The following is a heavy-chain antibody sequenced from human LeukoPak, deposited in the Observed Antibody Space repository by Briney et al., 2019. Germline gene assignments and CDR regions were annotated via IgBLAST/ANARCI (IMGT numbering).Heavy chain of an antibody. CDR2: MHHSGIT. V-gene: IGHV4-34*01. Sequence: SETLSLTCAVSSGTFSDVFWNWVRQPPGKGLEWIGEMHHSGITNYNPSLKGRVIISVDSAKKQISLNVTSLTAADTAIYYCTRRRGTLLRGLITRANHFYLDAWANGTAVTVSS. CDR1: SGTFSDVF. J-gene: IGHJ6*03. D-gene: IGHD3-10*01. CDR3: TRRRGTLLRGLITRANHFYLDA.